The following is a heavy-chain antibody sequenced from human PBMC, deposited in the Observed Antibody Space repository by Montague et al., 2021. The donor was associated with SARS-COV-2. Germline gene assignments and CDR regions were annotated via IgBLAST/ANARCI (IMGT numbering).Heavy chain of an antibody. D-gene: IGHD2-2*02. CDR3: ASQPLICSSTSCYSSWFDH. J-gene: IGHJ5*02. Sequence: QSGAEVKQPGESLKISCKGSGYSFTNYWIGWVRQMPGEGLEWMGIIYPCDSDTRYSPSFQGQVTISADKSISTAYLQCSSLKASDTAMYSCASQPLICSSTSCYSSWFDHWGQGTLVTVSS. CDR1: GYSFTNYW. CDR2: IYPCDSDT. V-gene: IGHV5-51*03.